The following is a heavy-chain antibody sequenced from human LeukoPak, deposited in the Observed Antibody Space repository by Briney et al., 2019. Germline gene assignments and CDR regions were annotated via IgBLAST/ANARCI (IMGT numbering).Heavy chain of an antibody. CDR3: ARDKYDILTGGNAFDI. V-gene: IGHV1-2*04. D-gene: IGHD3-9*01. CDR1: GYTFTGYY. Sequence: ASVKVSCKASGYTFTGYYMHWVRQAPGQGLEWMGWINPNCGGTNYAQKFQGWVTMTRDMPISTAYMELSRLRSDDTAVYYCARDKYDILTGGNAFDIWGQGTMVTVSS. CDR2: INPNCGGT. J-gene: IGHJ3*02.